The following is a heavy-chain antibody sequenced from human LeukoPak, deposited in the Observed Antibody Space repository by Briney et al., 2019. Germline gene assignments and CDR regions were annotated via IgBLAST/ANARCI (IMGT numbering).Heavy chain of an antibody. CDR1: GFTFSSYG. CDR2: TSYDGTKN. J-gene: IGHJ4*02. D-gene: IGHD1-26*01. Sequence: GRSLRLSCAASGFTFSSYGMHWVRQAPGKGLDWVAFTSYDGTKNYYADSVKGRFTISRDNSKNTLFLQMNSLRVEDTAEYYCAKRATVGATDHWGQGTLVTVSS. V-gene: IGHV3-30*18. CDR3: AKRATVGATDH.